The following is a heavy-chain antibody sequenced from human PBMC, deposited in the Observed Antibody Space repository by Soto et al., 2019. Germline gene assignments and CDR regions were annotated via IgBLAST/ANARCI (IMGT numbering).Heavy chain of an antibody. CDR2: ISYDGSNK. CDR3: AKGLDILTGFPWNGMDV. Sequence: QVQLVESGGGVVQPGRSLRLSCAASGFTFSSYGMHWVRQAPGKGLEWVAVISYDGSNKYYADSVKGRFTISRDNSKNTLYLQMNSLRAEDTAVYYCAKGLDILTGFPWNGMDVWGQGNTVTVSS. V-gene: IGHV3-30*18. D-gene: IGHD3-9*01. CDR1: GFTFSSYG. J-gene: IGHJ6*02.